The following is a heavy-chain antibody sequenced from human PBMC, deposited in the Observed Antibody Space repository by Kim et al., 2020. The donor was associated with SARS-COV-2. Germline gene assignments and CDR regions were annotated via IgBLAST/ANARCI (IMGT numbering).Heavy chain of an antibody. CDR2: IYYSGST. D-gene: IGHD1-1*01. Sequence: SETLSLTCTVSGGSISSYYWSWIRQPPGKGLEWMGYIYYSGSTNYNPSLKNRVTISVDTSKNQFSLKLSSVTAADTAVYYCARDHREWVQYTANWYFDLWGRGTLVTVSS. J-gene: IGHJ2*01. CDR1: GGSISSYY. V-gene: IGHV4-59*01. CDR3: ARDHREWVQYTANWYFDL.